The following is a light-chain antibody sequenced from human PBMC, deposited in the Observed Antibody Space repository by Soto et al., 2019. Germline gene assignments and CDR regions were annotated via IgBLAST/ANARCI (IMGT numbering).Light chain of an antibody. V-gene: IGKV3-15*01. Sequence: EIVMTQSPATLSVSPGERATLSCRASQSVSANLAWYQHKPGQAPRLLIYGASTRATGIPARFSGSGSGTEFTLTISSLQSEDFAVYYGQEYDASPITFGLGTRLEIK. CDR1: QSVSAN. CDR2: GAS. CDR3: QEYDASPIT. J-gene: IGKJ5*01.